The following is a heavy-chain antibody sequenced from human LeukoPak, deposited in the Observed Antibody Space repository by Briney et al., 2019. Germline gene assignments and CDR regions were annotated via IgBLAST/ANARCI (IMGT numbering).Heavy chain of an antibody. D-gene: IGHD3-22*01. CDR3: VKKETRGYYNY. V-gene: IGHV3-64D*09. J-gene: IGHJ4*02. CDR2: ISSNGGNT. Sequence: GGSLRLSCSASGFAFSSYAMHWVRQAPGEGLEYVSGISSNGGNTHYPDSLKGRFTISRDNSKNTLYLQMSSLRAEDTAVYYCVKKETRGYYNYWGQGTLVTVSS. CDR1: GFAFSSYA.